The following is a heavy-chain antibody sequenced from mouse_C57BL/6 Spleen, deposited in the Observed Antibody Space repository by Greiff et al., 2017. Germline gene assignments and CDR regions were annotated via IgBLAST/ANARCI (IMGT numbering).Heavy chain of an antibody. CDR1: GYTFTSYW. CDR3: ARCGLDSSGYDYAMDY. Sequence: QVQLQQPGAELVKPGASVKLSCKASGYTFTSYWMHWVKQRPGRGLEWIGRIDPNSGGTKYNEKFKSKATLTVDKPSSTAYMQLSSLTSEDSAVYYCARCGLDSSGYDYAMDYWGQGTSVTVSS. D-gene: IGHD3-2*02. J-gene: IGHJ4*01. V-gene: IGHV1-72*01. CDR2: IDPNSGGT.